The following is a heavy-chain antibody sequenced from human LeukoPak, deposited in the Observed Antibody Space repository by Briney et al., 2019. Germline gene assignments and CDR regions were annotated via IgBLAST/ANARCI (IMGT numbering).Heavy chain of an antibody. Sequence: GGSLRLSCVASGFTFSNYAMSWVRQAPGKGGEWVSAITGSGSNTYYADSLKGRFTISRENYKNTVFLQINSLRHEDTAIYYCVIWGDYDVLPGYYLPDYWGQGTLVTVSS. CDR1: GFTFSNYA. V-gene: IGHV3-23*01. CDR2: ITGSGSNT. CDR3: VIWGDYDVLPGYYLPDY. J-gene: IGHJ4*02. D-gene: IGHD3-9*01.